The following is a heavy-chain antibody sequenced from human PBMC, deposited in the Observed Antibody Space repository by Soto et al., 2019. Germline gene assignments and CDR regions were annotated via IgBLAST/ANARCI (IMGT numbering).Heavy chain of an antibody. CDR3: ARRAVVAVTGSLDNWLDP. V-gene: IGHV4-59*01. D-gene: IGHD2-21*01. Sequence: SQTLSHTCTVSAGSTTSYNSNCLRQPPGKALEWIWYVYNSGSTNYNPSLKSRVTISVDTSKNQFSLKVNSVTAADTAVYYCARRAVVAVTGSLDNWLDPWGQGILVTVS. J-gene: IGHJ5*02. CDR2: VYNSGST. CDR1: AGSTTSYN.